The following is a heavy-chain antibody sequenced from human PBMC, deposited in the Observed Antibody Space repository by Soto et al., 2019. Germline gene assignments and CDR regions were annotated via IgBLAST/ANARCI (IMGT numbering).Heavy chain of an antibody. CDR1: LISRTYE. CDR3: ARALSYCSSTNCYFYLDP. CDR2: ISSSGSSI. D-gene: IGHD2-2*01. Sequence: GGSLRLSCGLISRTYEMNWVRQAPGKGLEWISYISSSGSSIYYADSVKGRFTISRDNAKNSLYLQMNSLRAEDTAVYYCARALSYCSSTNCYFYLDPWGQGAKVTVYS. J-gene: IGHJ5*02. V-gene: IGHV3-48*03.